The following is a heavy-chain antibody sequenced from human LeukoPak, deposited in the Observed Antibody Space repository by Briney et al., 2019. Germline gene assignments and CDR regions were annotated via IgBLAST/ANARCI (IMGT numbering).Heavy chain of an antibody. Sequence: GGSLRLSCAASGFTFSSYWMSWVRQAPGKGLEWVSSINWNGGSTGYADSVKGRFTISRDNAKNSLYLQMNSLRAEDTALYYCARGYYDSSGPPHFDYWGQGTLVTVSS. CDR3: ARGYYDSSGPPHFDY. CDR1: GFTFSSYW. CDR2: INWNGGST. D-gene: IGHD3-22*01. J-gene: IGHJ4*02. V-gene: IGHV3-20*04.